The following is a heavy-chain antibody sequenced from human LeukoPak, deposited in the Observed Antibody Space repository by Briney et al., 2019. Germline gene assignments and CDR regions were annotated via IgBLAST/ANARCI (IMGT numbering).Heavy chain of an antibody. CDR2: ISGSGGST. V-gene: IGHV3-23*01. J-gene: IGHJ4*02. Sequence: GGSLRLSCAASGFTFSSYAMSWVRQAPGKGREWVSAISGSGGSTYYADSVKGRFTISRDNSKNTLYLQMNSLRAEDTAVYYCAKFTYDFWSGYYISGYFDYWGQGTLVTVSS. CDR1: GFTFSSYA. D-gene: IGHD3-3*01. CDR3: AKFTYDFWSGYYISGYFDY.